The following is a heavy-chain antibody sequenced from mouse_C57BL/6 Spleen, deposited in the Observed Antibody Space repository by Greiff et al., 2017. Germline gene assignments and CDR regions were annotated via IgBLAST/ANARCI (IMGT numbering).Heavy chain of an antibody. CDR2: ISGGGGNT. V-gene: IGHV5-9*01. J-gene: IGHJ2*01. Sequence: EVQVVESGGGLVKPGGSLKLSCAASGFTFSSYTMSWVRQTPETRLEWVATISGGGGNTYYPDSVKGRVNISRDNAKNTLYLQMSSLRSEDTALYYCARHYYYGSSYYFYYWGQGTTLTVSS. CDR1: GFTFSSYT. CDR3: ARHYYYGSSYYFYY. D-gene: IGHD1-1*01.